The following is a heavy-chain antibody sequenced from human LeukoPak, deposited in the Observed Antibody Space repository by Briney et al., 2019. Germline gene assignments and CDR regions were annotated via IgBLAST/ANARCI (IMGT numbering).Heavy chain of an antibody. D-gene: IGHD3-10*01. CDR3: ARGCGSGSYNNWFDP. CDR2: INPNSGGT. V-gene: IGHV1-2*04. J-gene: IGHJ5*02. Sequence: ASVKVSCKASGYTFTGYYMHWVRQAPGQGLEWMGWINPNSGGTNYAQKFQGWVTMTRDTSISTVYMELSRLRSDDAAVYYCARGCGSGSYNNWFDPWGQGTLVTVSS. CDR1: GYTFTGYY.